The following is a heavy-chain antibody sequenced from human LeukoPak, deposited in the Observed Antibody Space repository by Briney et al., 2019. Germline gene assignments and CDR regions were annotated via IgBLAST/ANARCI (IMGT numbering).Heavy chain of an antibody. CDR2: TNSGGTGT. J-gene: IGHJ4*02. CDR3: AKQSYARSLGE. D-gene: IGHD2-8*01. Sequence: GGSLRLSCATSGFPFSDFSMSWVRQAPGRGVEWISTTNSGGTGTYYAESVKGRFTISRDNSKNTLYLQMSSLRVEDTAVYYCAKQSYARSLGEGGPGTLVSVSS. CDR1: GFPFSDFS. V-gene: IGHV3-23*01.